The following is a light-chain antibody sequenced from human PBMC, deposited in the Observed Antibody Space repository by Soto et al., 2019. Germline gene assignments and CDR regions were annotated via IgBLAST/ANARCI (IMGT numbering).Light chain of an antibody. CDR1: SSNIGGNT. J-gene: IGLJ3*02. Sequence: QSVLTQPPSASGTPGQRVTISCSGSSSNIGGNTVNWYQQLPATAPKLLIYTDNQRPSGVPDRFSGSKSGASASLAISGLQSEDEADYYCATWDDSLNGPVFGGGTQLTVL. V-gene: IGLV1-44*01. CDR2: TDN. CDR3: ATWDDSLNGPV.